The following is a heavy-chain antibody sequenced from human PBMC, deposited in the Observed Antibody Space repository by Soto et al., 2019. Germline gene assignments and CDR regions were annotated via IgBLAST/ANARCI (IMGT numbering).Heavy chain of an antibody. Sequence: EVQLLESGGGLVQPGGSLRPSCAASGFSFSTYAMNWVRQAPGKGLEWVSTISGSGGSIYYADSVRGRFTISRDNFKNTLYLEMNSLRAEDTALYYCARDGPTYTYGLERGTEYWGQGTLVTVSS. D-gene: IGHD5-18*01. J-gene: IGHJ4*02. CDR1: GFSFSTYA. V-gene: IGHV3-23*01. CDR3: ARDGPTYTYGLERGTEY. CDR2: ISGSGGSI.